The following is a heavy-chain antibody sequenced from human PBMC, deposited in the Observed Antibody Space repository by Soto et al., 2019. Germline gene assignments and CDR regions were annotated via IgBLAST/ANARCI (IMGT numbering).Heavy chain of an antibody. V-gene: IGHV4-59*11. CDR1: GGSISSHY. CDR2: IYYSGST. J-gene: IGHJ3*02. Sequence: SATLSLTCTVSGGSISSHYWSWIRQPPGKGLEWIGYIYYSGSTNYNPSLKSRVTISVDTSKNQFSLKLSSVTAADTAVYYCAASWGSDAFDIWGQGTMVTVSS. D-gene: IGHD1-26*01. CDR3: AASWGSDAFDI.